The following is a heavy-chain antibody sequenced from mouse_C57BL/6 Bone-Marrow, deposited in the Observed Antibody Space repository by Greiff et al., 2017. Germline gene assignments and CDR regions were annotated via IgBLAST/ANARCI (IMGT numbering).Heavy chain of an antibody. V-gene: IGHV5-16*01. D-gene: IGHD2-1*01. CDR2: INYDGSST. CDR3: ARVVYYGNHYFDY. CDR1: GFTFSDYY. J-gene: IGHJ2*01. Sequence: EVQLVESEGGLVQPGSSMKLSCTASGFTFSDYYMAWVRQVPEKGLEWVANINYDGSSTYYLDSLKSRFIISRDNAKNILYLQMSSLKSEDTATYYCARVVYYGNHYFDYWGQGTTLTVSS.